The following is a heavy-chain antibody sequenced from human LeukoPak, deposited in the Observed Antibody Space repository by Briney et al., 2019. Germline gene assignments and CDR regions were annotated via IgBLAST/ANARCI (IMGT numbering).Heavy chain of an antibody. V-gene: IGHV3-33*01. D-gene: IGHD3-16*01. Sequence: GRSLRLSCAASGFTFSSYGMHCVRQAPGKGLEWVAVIWYDGSNKYYADSVKGRFTISRDNSKNTLYLQMNSLRAEDTAVYYCARGFSEGTARPWGDYFDYWGQGTLVTVSS. CDR1: GFTFSSYG. CDR3: ARGFSEGTARPWGDYFDY. CDR2: IWYDGSNK. J-gene: IGHJ4*02.